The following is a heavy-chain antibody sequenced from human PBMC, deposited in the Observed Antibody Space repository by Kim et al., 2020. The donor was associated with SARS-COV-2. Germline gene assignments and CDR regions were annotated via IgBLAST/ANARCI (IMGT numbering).Heavy chain of an antibody. CDR3: ARSLYCSITSCCYGMDV. J-gene: IGHJ6*01. CDR2: ISTSGSTI. V-gene: IGHV3-48*03. Sequence: GGSLRLSCAASGFTFSTYEMNWVRQAPGKGLEWISYISTSGSTIYYADSVKGRFTISRDNAKSSLSLQMNSLRAEDTAVYYCARSLYCSITSCCYGMDV. CDR1: GFTFSTYE. D-gene: IGHD2-2*01.